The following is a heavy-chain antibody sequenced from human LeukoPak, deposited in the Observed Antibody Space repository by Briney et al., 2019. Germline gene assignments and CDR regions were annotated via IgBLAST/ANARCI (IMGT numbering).Heavy chain of an antibody. CDR2: IIPIFGTA. CDR3: ARERITMVRVPPYGMDV. V-gene: IGHV1-69*01. D-gene: IGHD3-10*01. J-gene: IGHJ6*04. Sequence: GASVKVSCKAFGGTFSSYAISWVRQARGQGLEWMGGIIPIFGTANYAQKFQGRVTITADESTSTAYMELSSLRSEDTAVYYCARERITMVRVPPYGMDVWGKGTTVTVSS. CDR1: GGTFSSYA.